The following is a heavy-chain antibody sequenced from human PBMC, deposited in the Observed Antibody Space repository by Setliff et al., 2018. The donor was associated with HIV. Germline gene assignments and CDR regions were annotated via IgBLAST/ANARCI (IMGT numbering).Heavy chain of an antibody. CDR3: ARLRYTTMGGLDY. V-gene: IGHV1-2*06. Sequence: GASVQVSCKASGYTFTGYFVHWVRQAPGQGLEWMGRINPNTDDTKYAEKFQGRVTMTRETSISTAYMELSRLRSDDTAVYYCARLRYTTMGGLDYWGQGSLVTVSS. CDR1: GYTFTGYF. D-gene: IGHD5-18*01. J-gene: IGHJ4*02. CDR2: INPNTDDT.